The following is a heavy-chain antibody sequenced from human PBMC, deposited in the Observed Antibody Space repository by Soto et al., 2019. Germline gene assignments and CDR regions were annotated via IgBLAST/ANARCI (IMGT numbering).Heavy chain of an antibody. V-gene: IGHV3-7*01. CDR3: ARDYYYDSSGYYAGFDY. J-gene: IGHJ4*02. D-gene: IGHD3-22*01. CDR2: IKPDGREK. Sequence: PGGSLRLSCAASGFAFSGYLLSWVRQSPGRGLEWVANIKPDGREKYYVDSVKGRFTISRDNAKNSLYLQMNSLRAEDTAVYYCARDYYYDSSGYYAGFDYWGQGTLVTVSS. CDR1: GFAFSGYL.